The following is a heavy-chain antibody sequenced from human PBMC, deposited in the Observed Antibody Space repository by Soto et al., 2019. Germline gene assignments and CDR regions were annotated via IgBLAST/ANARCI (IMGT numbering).Heavy chain of an antibody. CDR3: ARRGPGTHVDY. CDR2: ISGSGDST. Sequence: EVQLLDSGGGLVQPGGSLRLSCAASGFTFSSYAMNWVRQAPGKGLEWVSVISGSGDSTYYADSVKGRFTISRDNSKNTLYLQMNSLGAEDTAVYYCARRGPGTHVDYWGQGTRVTASS. V-gene: IGHV3-23*01. CDR1: GFTFSSYA. D-gene: IGHD6-13*01. J-gene: IGHJ4*02.